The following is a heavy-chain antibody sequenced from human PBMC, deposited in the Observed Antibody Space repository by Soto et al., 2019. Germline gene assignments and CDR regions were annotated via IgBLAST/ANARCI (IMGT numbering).Heavy chain of an antibody. V-gene: IGHV4-30-2*06. CDR2: TYQSGSA. CDR3: ARDYYGMDV. Sequence: SETLSLTCTVSGGSISSGGYSWTWLRQSPGKGLEWIGYTYQSGSAFYNPSLKSRVTISVDRSKNQFSLNLTSVTAADTAVYYCARDYYGMDVWGQGTTVTV. CDR1: GGSISSGGYS. J-gene: IGHJ6*02.